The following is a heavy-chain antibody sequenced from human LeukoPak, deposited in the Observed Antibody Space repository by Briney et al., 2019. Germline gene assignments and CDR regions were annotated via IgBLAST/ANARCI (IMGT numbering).Heavy chain of an antibody. CDR3: AREASSGWIFDY. V-gene: IGHV4-39*07. Sequence: SETLSLTCTVSGGSISSSSYYWGWIRQPPGTGLEWIGSIYYSGSTYYNPSLKSRVTISVDTSKNQFSLKLSSVTAADTAVYYCAREASSGWIFDYWGQGTLVTVSS. CDR1: GGSISSSSYY. CDR2: IYYSGST. J-gene: IGHJ4*02. D-gene: IGHD6-19*01.